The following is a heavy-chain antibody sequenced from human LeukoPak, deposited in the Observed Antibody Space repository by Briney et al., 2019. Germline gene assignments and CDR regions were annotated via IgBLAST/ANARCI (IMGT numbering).Heavy chain of an antibody. CDR1: GGTFSSYA. Sequence: GASVKVSCKASGGTFSSYAISWVRQAPGQGLEWMGWISAYNGNTNYAQKLQGRVTMTTDTSTSTAYMELRSLRSDDTAVYYCARDLSRAVAGTIFGYWGQGTLVTVSS. J-gene: IGHJ4*02. D-gene: IGHD6-19*01. CDR3: ARDLSRAVAGTIFGY. CDR2: ISAYNGNT. V-gene: IGHV1-18*01.